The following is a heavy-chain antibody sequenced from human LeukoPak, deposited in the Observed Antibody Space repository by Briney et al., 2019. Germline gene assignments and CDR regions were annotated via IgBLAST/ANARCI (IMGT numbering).Heavy chain of an antibody. CDR3: AKNLGLAVAGTLGY. V-gene: IGHV3-30*18. CDR2: ISYDGSNK. CDR1: GFTFSSYG. Sequence: GGSLRLSCAASGFTFSSYGIHWVRQAPGKGLEWVAVISYDGSNKYYADSVNGRFTISRDNSKNTLYLQMNSLRAEETAVYYCAKNLGLAVAGTLGYWGQGTLVTVSS. D-gene: IGHD6-19*01. J-gene: IGHJ4*02.